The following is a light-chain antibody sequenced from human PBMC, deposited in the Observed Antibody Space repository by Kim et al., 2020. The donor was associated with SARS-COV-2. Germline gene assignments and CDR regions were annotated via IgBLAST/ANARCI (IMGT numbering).Light chain of an antibody. CDR1: KLGDKY. J-gene: IGLJ1*01. CDR3: QAWDSSTAFV. Sequence: YELTQPPSVSVSPGQTASITCSGDKLGDKYACWYQQKPGQSPVLVIYQDSKRPSGIPERFSGSNSGNTATLTISGTQAMDEADYYCQAWDSSTAFVFGT. V-gene: IGLV3-1*01. CDR2: QDS.